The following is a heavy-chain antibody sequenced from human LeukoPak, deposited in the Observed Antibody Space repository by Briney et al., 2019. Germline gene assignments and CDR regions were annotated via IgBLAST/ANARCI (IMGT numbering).Heavy chain of an antibody. D-gene: IGHD5-12*01. CDR1: GGSLSSGYYY. J-gene: IGHJ4*02. CDR2: IYYSGST. CDR3: ARDLSLRGYSGQDFDS. V-gene: IGHV4-30-4*01. Sequence: SETLSLTCTVSGGSLSSGYYYWSWIRHPPGKGLEWIGYIYYSGSTYYNPSLKSRVTISVDTSKTQFSLKLSSVTAADTAVYYCARDLSLRGYSGQDFDSWGQGTLVTVSS.